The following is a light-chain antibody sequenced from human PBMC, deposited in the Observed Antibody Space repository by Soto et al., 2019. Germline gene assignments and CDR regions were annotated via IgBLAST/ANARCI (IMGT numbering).Light chain of an antibody. J-gene: IGLJ1*01. V-gene: IGLV2-14*01. CDR2: DVS. CDR3: SSYTSSSTGV. CDR1: SSDVGGYNY. Sequence: QSVLTQPASVSGSPGRSITISCTRTSSDVGGYNYVSWYQQHPGKAPKLMIYDVSNRPSGVSNRFSGSKSGNTASLTISGLQAEDEADYYCSSYTSSSTGVFGTGTKVTVL.